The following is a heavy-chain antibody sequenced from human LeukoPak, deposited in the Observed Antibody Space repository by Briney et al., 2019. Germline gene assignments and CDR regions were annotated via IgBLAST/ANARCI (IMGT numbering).Heavy chain of an antibody. CDR3: ARDRKMYNWNDRSDAFDI. V-gene: IGHV1-3*01. CDR2: INAGNGNT. CDR1: GYTFTSYA. D-gene: IGHD1-1*01. Sequence: ASVKVSCKASGYTFTSYAMHWVRQAPGQRLEWMGWINAGNGNTKYSQKFQGRVTITRDTSASTAYMELSSLRSEDTAVYYSARDRKMYNWNDRSDAFDIWGQGTMVTVSS. J-gene: IGHJ3*02.